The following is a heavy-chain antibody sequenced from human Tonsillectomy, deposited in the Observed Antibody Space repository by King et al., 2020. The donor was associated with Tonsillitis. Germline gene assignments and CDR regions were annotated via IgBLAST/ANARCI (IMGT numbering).Heavy chain of an antibody. CDR1: GFTFSSYA. CDR2: ISYDGSNK. D-gene: IGHD5-12*01. CDR3: ARVPLSMVARVYFDY. Sequence: VQLVQSGGGVVQPGRSLRLSCAASGFTFSSYAMHWVRQAPGKGLEWVAVISYDGSNKYYADSVKGRFTISRDNSKNTLYLQMNSLRAEDTAVYYCARVPLSMVARVYFDYWGQGTLVTVSS. V-gene: IGHV3-30-3*01. J-gene: IGHJ4*02.